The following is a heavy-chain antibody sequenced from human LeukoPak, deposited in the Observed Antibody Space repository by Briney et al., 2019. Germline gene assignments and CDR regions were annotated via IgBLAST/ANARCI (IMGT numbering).Heavy chain of an antibody. CDR1: GFTFDDYA. J-gene: IGHJ3*02. CDR2: ISWNSGRI. D-gene: IGHD2-2*01. V-gene: IGHV3-9*01. CDR3: VKDMCRVVAAVFGAFDI. Sequence: GGSLRLSCAASGFTFDDYAMHWVRQAPGKGLEWVSGISWNSGRIGYADSVKGRFTISRDNAKNSLYLQMNSLRAEDTAVYYCVKDMCRVVAAVFGAFDIWGQGTMVTVSS.